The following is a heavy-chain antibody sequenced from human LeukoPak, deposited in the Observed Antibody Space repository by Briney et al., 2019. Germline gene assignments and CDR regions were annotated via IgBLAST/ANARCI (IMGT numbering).Heavy chain of an antibody. CDR2: ISTSSSYI. D-gene: IGHD5-24*01. Sequence: GGSLRLSCGGSGFTFSGYSMNWVRQAPGKGLEWVSFISTSSSYIYYADSVKGRFTISRDNAKNSLYLQMNSLRAEDTAVYYCARGLRKRWLQLSYYYYYMDVWGKGTTVTVSS. J-gene: IGHJ6*03. CDR1: GFTFSGYS. V-gene: IGHV3-21*01. CDR3: ARGLRKRWLQLSYYYYYMDV.